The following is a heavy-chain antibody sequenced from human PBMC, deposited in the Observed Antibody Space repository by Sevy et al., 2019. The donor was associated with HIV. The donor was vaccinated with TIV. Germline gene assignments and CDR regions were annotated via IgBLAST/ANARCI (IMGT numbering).Heavy chain of an antibody. D-gene: IGHD3-22*01. J-gene: IGHJ3*02. CDR2: IWNDRSHK. Sequence: GGSLRLSCAASGFTFSSYGMHWVRQAPGKGLEWVAVIWNDRSHKHYADSVKGRFTISRDNSKNTLYLQMNSLRAEDTAVYYCESLPNNYYDSGGFSGNDAFDIWGQGTMVTVSS. V-gene: IGHV3-33*01. CDR3: ESLPNNYYDSGGFSGNDAFDI. CDR1: GFTFSSYG.